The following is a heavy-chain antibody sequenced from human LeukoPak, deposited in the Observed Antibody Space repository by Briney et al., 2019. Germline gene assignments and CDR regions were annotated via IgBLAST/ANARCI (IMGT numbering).Heavy chain of an antibody. D-gene: IGHD3-16*02. CDR1: GYTFTTYG. V-gene: IGHV1-18*04. CDR3: ARVEDRDNVWGSYRLADY. Sequence: GASVRVSCKASGYTFTTYGISWGRQAPGQGLGCMGWISPHNGHTNYAQNLQGRVTMTTDTSTSTAYMELRSLRSDDTAVYYCARVEDRDNVWGSYRLADYWGQGTLVTVSS. CDR2: ISPHNGHT. J-gene: IGHJ4*02.